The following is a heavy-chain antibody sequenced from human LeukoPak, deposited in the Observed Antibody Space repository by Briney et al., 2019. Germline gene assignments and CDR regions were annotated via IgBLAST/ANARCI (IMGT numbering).Heavy chain of an antibody. Sequence: ASVKVSCKASGYTFTSYGISWVRQAPGQGLEWMGWISAYNGNTNYAQKLQGRVTMTTDTSTSTAYMELRSLRSDDTAVYYCARDLEIVGATRAPSYYYYGMDAWGQGTTVTVSS. V-gene: IGHV1-18*01. J-gene: IGHJ6*02. D-gene: IGHD1-26*01. CDR2: ISAYNGNT. CDR3: ARDLEIVGATRAPSYYYYGMDA. CDR1: GYTFTSYG.